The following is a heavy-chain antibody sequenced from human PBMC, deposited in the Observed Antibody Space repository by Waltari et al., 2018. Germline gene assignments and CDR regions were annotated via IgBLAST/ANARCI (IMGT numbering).Heavy chain of an antibody. CDR1: GFTFSSYG. V-gene: IGHV3-30*02. D-gene: IGHD6-6*01. Sequence: QVQLVESGGGVVQPGGSLRLSCAASGFTFSSYGMHWVRQAPGKGLEWVAFIRYDGSNKYYADSVKGRFTISRDNSKNTLYLQMNSLRAEDTAVYYCARGPSIAAFFDYWGQGTLVTVSS. CDR3: ARGPSIAAFFDY. J-gene: IGHJ4*02. CDR2: IRYDGSNK.